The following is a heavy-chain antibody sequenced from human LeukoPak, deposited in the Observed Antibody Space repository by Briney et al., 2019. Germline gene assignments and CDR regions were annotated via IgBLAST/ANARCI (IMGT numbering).Heavy chain of an antibody. J-gene: IGHJ4*02. CDR2: ISGSGGNT. CDR1: GFTFSSYA. CDR3: AKEYGGSNYFFDC. Sequence: PGGSLRLSCAASGFTFSSYAMSWVRQAPGKGLEWVSTISGSGGNTYYADSVKGRFTISRDKAKNTVYLQMNSLRAEDTAAYYCAKEYGGSNYFFDCWGQGTLVTVSP. V-gene: IGHV3-23*01. D-gene: IGHD1-26*01.